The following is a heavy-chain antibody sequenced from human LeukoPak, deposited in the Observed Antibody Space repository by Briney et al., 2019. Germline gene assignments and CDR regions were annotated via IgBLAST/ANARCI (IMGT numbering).Heavy chain of an antibody. J-gene: IGHJ4*02. V-gene: IGHV3-30*02. Sequence: GGSLRLSCAASGFSFSSYEMNWVRQAPGKGLEWVAFIRYDGSNKYYADSVKGRFTISRDNSKNTLYLQMNSLRAEDTAVYYCAKDSLDYYFDYWGQGTLVTVSS. CDR2: IRYDGSNK. CDR3: AKDSLDYYFDY. CDR1: GFSFSSYE.